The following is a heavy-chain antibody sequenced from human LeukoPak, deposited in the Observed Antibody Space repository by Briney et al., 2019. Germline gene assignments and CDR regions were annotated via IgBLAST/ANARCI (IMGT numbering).Heavy chain of an antibody. V-gene: IGHV4-38-2*02. CDR1: GYSISSGYY. J-gene: IGHJ4*02. D-gene: IGHD3-3*01. Sequence: SETLSLTCTVSGYSISSGYYGGWIRQPPGKGLEWIGSIYHSGSTYYNPSLKSRVTISVDTSKNQFSLKLSSVTAADTAVYYCASLFPTHYDFWSGYLPFDYWGQGTLVTVSS. CDR3: ASLFPTHYDFWSGYLPFDY. CDR2: IYHSGST.